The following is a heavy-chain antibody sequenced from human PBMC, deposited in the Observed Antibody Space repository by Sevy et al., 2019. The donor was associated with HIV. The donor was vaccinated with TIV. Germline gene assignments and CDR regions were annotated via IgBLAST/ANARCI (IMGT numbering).Heavy chain of an antibody. Sequence: GGSLRLSCAASGFRFSSYGMNWVRQAPGKGLEWVAFLSYDGSKEDYAASVKGRFTISRDNWKNTFYVEMNSQRAEDTAVYHCTKDMVTFGGIIANSPGGFDIWGQGTMVTVSS. J-gene: IGHJ3*02. D-gene: IGHD3-16*02. CDR1: GFRFSSYG. V-gene: IGHV3-30*02. CDR2: LSYDGSKE. CDR3: TKDMVTFGGIIANSPGGFDI.